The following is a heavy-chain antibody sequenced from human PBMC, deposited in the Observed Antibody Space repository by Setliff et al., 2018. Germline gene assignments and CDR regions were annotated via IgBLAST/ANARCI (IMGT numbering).Heavy chain of an antibody. CDR3: ARADHLVTTTFDY. Sequence: ASVKVSCKASGYTFTTYTMNWVRRAPGQGLEWMGWINTYTGSPTYAQGFTGRFVFSLDTSDSTTYLDISTLKAEDTATYYCARADHLVTTTFDYWGHGTLVTGSS. CDR2: INTYTGSP. V-gene: IGHV7-4-1*02. CDR1: GYTFTTYT. D-gene: IGHD4-17*01. J-gene: IGHJ4*01.